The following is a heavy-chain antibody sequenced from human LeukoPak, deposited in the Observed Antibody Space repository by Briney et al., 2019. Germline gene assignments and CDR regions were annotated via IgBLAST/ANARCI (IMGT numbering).Heavy chain of an antibody. CDR3: ATPASYSRIFDY. D-gene: IGHD6-13*01. J-gene: IGHJ4*02. CDR1: GYTLTELS. CDR2: FDPEDGET. Sequence: ASVKVCCKVSGYTLTELSMHWVRQAPGKGLEWMGGFDPEDGETIYAQKFQGRVTMTEDTSTDTAYVELSSLRSEDTAVYYCATPASYSRIFDYWGQGTLVTVSS. V-gene: IGHV1-24*01.